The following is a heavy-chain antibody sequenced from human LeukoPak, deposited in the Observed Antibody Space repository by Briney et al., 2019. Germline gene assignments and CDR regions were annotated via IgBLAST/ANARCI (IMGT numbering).Heavy chain of an antibody. CDR1: GFTFSSYW. CDR3: ARSITMIVVVGPHDAFDI. V-gene: IGHV3-7*01. D-gene: IGHD3-22*01. CDR2: IKQDGSEK. J-gene: IGHJ3*02. Sequence: GGSLRLSCAASGFTFSSYWMSWVRQAPGKGLEWVANIKQDGSEKYYVDSVKGRFTISRDNAKNSLYLRMNSLRAEDTAVYHCARSITMIVVVGPHDAFDIWGQGTMVTVSS.